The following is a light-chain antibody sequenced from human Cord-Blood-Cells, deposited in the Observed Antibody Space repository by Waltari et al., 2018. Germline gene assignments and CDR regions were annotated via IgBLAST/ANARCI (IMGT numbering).Light chain of an antibody. V-gene: IGKV3-15*01. Sequence: EIVMTQSPPTLSVSPGERATLSCRASQSVRSNLAWYQQKPGQAPRLLIYGASTRATGIPARFSGSGSGTEFTLTISSLQSEDFAVYYCQQYNNWPLYTFGQGTKLEIK. CDR3: QQYNNWPLYT. CDR2: GAS. CDR1: QSVRSN. J-gene: IGKJ2*01.